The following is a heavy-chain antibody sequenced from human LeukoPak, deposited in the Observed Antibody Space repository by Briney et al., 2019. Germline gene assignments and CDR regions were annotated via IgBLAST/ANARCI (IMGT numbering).Heavy chain of an antibody. CDR2: INHSGST. CDR3: ARVSGYDWESFYDY. V-gene: IGHV4-34*01. J-gene: IGHJ4*02. D-gene: IGHD5-12*01. Sequence: SETLSPTCAVYGGSFSGYYWSWIRQPPGKGLEWIGEINHSGSTNYNPSLKSRVTISVDTSKNQFSLKLSSVTAADTAVYYCARVSGYDWESFYDYWGQGTLVTVSS. CDR1: GGSFSGYY.